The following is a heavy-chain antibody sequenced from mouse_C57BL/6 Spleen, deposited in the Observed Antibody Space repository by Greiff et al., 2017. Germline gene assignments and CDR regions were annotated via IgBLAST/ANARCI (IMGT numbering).Heavy chain of an antibody. D-gene: IGHD1-1*01. J-gene: IGHJ3*01. CDR1: GYTFTDYY. CDR3: ARGTTVPFAY. Sequence: EVQLQQSGPELVKPGASVKISCKASGYTFTDYYMNWVKQSHGKSLEWIGDINPNNGGTSYNQKFKGKATLTVDKSSSTAYMELRSLTSEDSAVYYSARGTTVPFAYWGQGTLVTVSA. CDR2: INPNNGGT. V-gene: IGHV1-26*01.